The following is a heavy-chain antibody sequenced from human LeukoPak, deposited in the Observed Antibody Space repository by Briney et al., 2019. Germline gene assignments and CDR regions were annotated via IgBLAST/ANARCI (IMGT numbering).Heavy chain of an antibody. V-gene: IGHV3-53*01. Sequence: GGSLRLSCAASGFTVSSNYMSWVRQAPGKGLEWVSIIYGGGSTFYADSVKGRFTISRDNSKNTLYLQMNSLRAEDTAVYYCARDLYRIVVVPHYFDYWGQGTLVTVSS. CDR2: IYGGGST. D-gene: IGHD3-22*01. J-gene: IGHJ4*02. CDR1: GFTVSSNY. CDR3: ARDLYRIVVVPHYFDY.